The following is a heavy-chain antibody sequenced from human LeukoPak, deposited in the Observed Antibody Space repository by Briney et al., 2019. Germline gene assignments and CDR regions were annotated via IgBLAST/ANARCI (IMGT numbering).Heavy chain of an antibody. J-gene: IGHJ4*02. CDR3: ARLDRGINAAHFDY. D-gene: IGHD6-25*01. CDR2: IYYSGST. Sequence: PSETLSLTCTVSGGSISSYYWSWIRQPPGKGLEWIGYIYYSGSTNCNPSLKSRVTISVDTSKNQFSLKLSSVTAADTAVYYCARLDRGINAAHFDYWGQGTLVTVSS. V-gene: IGHV4-59*01. CDR1: GGSISSYY.